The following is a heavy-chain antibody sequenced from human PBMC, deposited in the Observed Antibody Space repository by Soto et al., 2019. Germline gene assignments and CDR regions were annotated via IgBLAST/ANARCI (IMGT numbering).Heavy chain of an antibody. CDR1: GLTFSNSI. V-gene: IGHV3-21*01. D-gene: IGHD6-13*01. CDR2: ISGSSDFL. J-gene: IGHJ3*02. CDR3: ATSTWYAFDI. Sequence: PGGSLRLSCAASGLTFSNSIINWVRQAPGQGLEWVSSISGSSDFLYYADSVKGRFTISRDSATNSLYLQMHSLRAEDTAVYYCATSTWYAFDIWGQGTMVTVSS.